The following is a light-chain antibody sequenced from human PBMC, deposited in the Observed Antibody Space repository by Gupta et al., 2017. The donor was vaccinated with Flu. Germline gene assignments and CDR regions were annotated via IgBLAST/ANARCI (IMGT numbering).Light chain of an antibody. V-gene: IGLV3-21*02. Sequence: SYVLTQPPSVSVAPGQTARITCGGTNLGSKRVHWYQQKPGQAPILVVYDDSDRTSGIPERFSGSNSGITATLTISMVETGDEADFYCQVWDSSSDNQVFGGGTKLTVL. J-gene: IGLJ2*01. CDR1: NLGSKR. CDR2: DDS. CDR3: QVWDSSSDNQV.